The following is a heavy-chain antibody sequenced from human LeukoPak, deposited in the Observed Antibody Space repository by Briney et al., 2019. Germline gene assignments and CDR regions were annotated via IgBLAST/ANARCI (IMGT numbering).Heavy chain of an antibody. D-gene: IGHD6-13*01. Sequence: SETLSLTCAVSGGSISSGGYSWSWIRQPPGKGLEWIGYIYHSGSTYYNPSLKSRVTISVDTSKNQFSLKLSSVTAADTAVYYCARERVDSIAAAGPPFDYWGQGTLVTVSS. J-gene: IGHJ4*02. CDR3: ARERVDSIAAAGPPFDY. CDR1: GGSISSGGYS. V-gene: IGHV4-30-2*01. CDR2: IYHSGST.